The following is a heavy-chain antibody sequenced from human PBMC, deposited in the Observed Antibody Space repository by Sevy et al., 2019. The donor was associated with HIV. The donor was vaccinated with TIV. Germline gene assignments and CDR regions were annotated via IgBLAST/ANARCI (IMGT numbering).Heavy chain of an antibody. CDR3: ARDSCSGGSCYYYYYYYGMDV. V-gene: IGHV3-48*01. CDR1: GFTFSSYS. Sequence: GGSLRLSCAASGFTFSSYSMHWVRQAPGMGLEWVSYISSSSSTIYYADSVKGRFTISRDNAKNSLYLQMNSLRAEDTAVYYCARDSCSGGSCYYYYYYYGMDVWGQRTTVTVSS. CDR2: ISSSSSTI. J-gene: IGHJ6*02. D-gene: IGHD2-15*01.